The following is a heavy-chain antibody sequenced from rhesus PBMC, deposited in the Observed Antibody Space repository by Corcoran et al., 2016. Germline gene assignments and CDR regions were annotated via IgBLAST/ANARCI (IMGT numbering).Heavy chain of an antibody. J-gene: IGHJ6*01. CDR1: GGSISSNY. V-gene: IGHV4-160*01. CDR3: ARGGSIQRVSWSGLDS. Sequence: QVQLQQWGEGLVKPSETLSLTCAVYGGSISSNYWSWIRQPPGKGLEWIGRIRSGGSTNYNPSLKRRVTFSIDTSKNQFSLKLSSVTAADTAVYYCARGGSIQRVSWSGLDSWGQGVVVTVSS. CDR2: IRSGGST. D-gene: IGHD5-24*01.